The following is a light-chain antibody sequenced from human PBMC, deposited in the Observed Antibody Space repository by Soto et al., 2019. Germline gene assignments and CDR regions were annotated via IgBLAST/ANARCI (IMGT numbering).Light chain of an antibody. CDR2: GNN. V-gene: IGLV1-40*01. CDR3: QSYDRSLSGSV. Sequence: QSVLTQPPSVSGAPGQRVTISCTGSSSNIGAGYDVHWYQQVPGTAPKLLIYGNNNRPSGVPDRFSGSKSGTSASLAITGLQAEDEADYYCQSYDRSLSGSVFGGGTKLTVL. CDR1: SSNIGAGYD. J-gene: IGLJ2*01.